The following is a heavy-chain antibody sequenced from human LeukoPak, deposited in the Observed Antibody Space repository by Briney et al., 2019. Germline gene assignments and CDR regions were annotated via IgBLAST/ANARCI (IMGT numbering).Heavy chain of an antibody. CDR2: ICPGDSDT. V-gene: IGHV5-51*01. Sequence: GESLKISCKGSGYSFTSYWIGWVRQMPGKGLEWMGIICPGDSDTRYSPSFQGQVTISADKSISTAYLQWSSLKASDTAMYYCARRKGCSSTSCYGMDVWGQGTTVTVSS. J-gene: IGHJ6*02. CDR3: ARRKGCSSTSCYGMDV. D-gene: IGHD2-2*01. CDR1: GYSFTSYW.